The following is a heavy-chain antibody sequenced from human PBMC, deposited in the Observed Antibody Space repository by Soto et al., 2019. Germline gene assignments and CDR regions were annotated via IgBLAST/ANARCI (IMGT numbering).Heavy chain of an antibody. CDR3: ASRRWDSSGFYYFDY. D-gene: IGHD3-22*01. CDR1: GFTFDDYG. CDR2: INWNGGST. J-gene: IGHJ4*02. Sequence: SLRLSCAASGFTFDDYGMSWVRQAPGKGLEWVSGINWNGGSTGYADSVKGRFTISRDNAKNSLYLQMNSLRAEDTALYYCASRRWDSSGFYYFDYWGQGTLVTVSS. V-gene: IGHV3-20*04.